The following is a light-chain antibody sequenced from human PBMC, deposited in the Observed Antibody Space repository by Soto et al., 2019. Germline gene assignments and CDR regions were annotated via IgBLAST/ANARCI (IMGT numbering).Light chain of an antibody. V-gene: IGKV3-20*01. CDR3: QHFGGSSRT. CDR2: GAS. CDR1: QSISSTY. J-gene: IGKJ1*01. Sequence: EIVLTQSPDTLSLSPGERATLSCRASQSISSTYYLTWYQQKPGQAPRLLIYGASTRATGIPDRFSGSGSGTDFTLTISRLDPEDFAVYYCQHFGGSSRTFGQGTKVEIK.